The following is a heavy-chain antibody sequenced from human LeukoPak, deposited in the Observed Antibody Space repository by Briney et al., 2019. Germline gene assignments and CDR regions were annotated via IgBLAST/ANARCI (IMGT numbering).Heavy chain of an antibody. Sequence: GASVKVSCKVSGYTLTELSMHWVRQAPGKGLEWMGGFDPEDGETIYAQKFQGRVTMTGDTSTDTAYMELSSLRSEDTAVYYCATGIAVAGTPFDYWGQGTLVTVSS. CDR1: GYTLTELS. CDR3: ATGIAVAGTPFDY. CDR2: FDPEDGET. D-gene: IGHD6-19*01. V-gene: IGHV1-24*01. J-gene: IGHJ4*02.